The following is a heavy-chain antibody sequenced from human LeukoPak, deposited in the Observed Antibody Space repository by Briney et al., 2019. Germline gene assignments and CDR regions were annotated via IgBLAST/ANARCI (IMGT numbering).Heavy chain of an antibody. CDR2: ISSSGGST. CDR1: GFTFSRYA. V-gene: IGHV3-64D*06. CDR3: VKSAGFDWLSPLDAFDI. J-gene: IGHJ3*02. D-gene: IGHD3-9*01. Sequence: GGSLRLSCSASGFTFSRYAMHWVRQAPGKGLEYVSAISSSGGSTYYADSVKGRFTISRDNSKDTLYLQMSSLRAEDTTMYYCVKSAGFDWLSPLDAFDIWGQGTMVTVSS.